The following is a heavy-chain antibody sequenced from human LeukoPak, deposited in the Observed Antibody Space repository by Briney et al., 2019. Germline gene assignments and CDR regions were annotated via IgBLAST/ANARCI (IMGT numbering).Heavy chain of an antibody. J-gene: IGHJ4*02. CDR3: ARASPYRPSVWGYDLGGPFDY. D-gene: IGHD5-12*01. V-gene: IGHV1-3*03. CDR2: INAGNGNT. CDR1: GYTFTSYA. Sequence: ASVEVSCKASGYTFTSYAIHWVRQAPGQRIEWMGWINAGNGNTKYSREFQGRVTITRDTSASTAYMELSSLGSEDMAVYYCARASPYRPSVWGYDLGGPFDYWGQGTLVTVSS.